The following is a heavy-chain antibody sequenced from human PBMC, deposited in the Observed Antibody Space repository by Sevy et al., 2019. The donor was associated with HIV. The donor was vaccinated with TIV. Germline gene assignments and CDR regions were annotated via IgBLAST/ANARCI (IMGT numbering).Heavy chain of an antibody. V-gene: IGHV3-11*01. J-gene: IGHJ1*01. Sequence: GGSLRLSCAASGFTFSDYYMSWIRQAPGKGLEWVSYISSSGSTLYYADSVKGRFTISRDNAKNSLYLQMNSLRAEDTAVYYCARDDRGSAEYFQHWGQGTLVTVSS. CDR1: GFTFSDYY. CDR2: ISSSGSTL. CDR3: ARDDRGSAEYFQH.